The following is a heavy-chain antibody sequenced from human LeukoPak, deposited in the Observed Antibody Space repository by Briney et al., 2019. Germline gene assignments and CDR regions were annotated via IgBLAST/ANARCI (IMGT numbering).Heavy chain of an antibody. CDR3: AKPGGRVGESLNGIDY. V-gene: IGHV3-30*02. Sequence: GGSLRLSCAASGFAFSSYGLHWVRQAPGKGLEWVAFIQYDGSNKFHTDSVKGRFTISRDNSKNTLFLQMNSLRAEDTAVYYCAKPGGRVGESLNGIDYWGQGTLVTVS. D-gene: IGHD3-10*01. J-gene: IGHJ4*02. CDR1: GFAFSSYG. CDR2: IQYDGSNK.